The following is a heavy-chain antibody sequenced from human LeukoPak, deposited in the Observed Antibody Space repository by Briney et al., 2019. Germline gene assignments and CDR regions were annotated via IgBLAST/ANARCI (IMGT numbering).Heavy chain of an antibody. CDR1: GFTFSSYG. J-gene: IGHJ3*02. CDR2: IWYDGSKK. Sequence: GGSLRLSCAASGFTFSSYGMPWVRQAPGKGLEWVAVIWYDGSKKYYADSVKGRFTISRDNSKNTLYLQMNSLRAEDTAVYYCARAYDSSGYFYDAFDIWGQGTMVTVSS. D-gene: IGHD3-22*01. V-gene: IGHV3-33*01. CDR3: ARAYDSSGYFYDAFDI.